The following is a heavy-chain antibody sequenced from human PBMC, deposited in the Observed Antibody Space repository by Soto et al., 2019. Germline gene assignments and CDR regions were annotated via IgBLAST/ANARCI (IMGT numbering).Heavy chain of an antibody. Sequence: QEQLVESGGGVVQPGTSLRLSCAASGFTLSTYGMHWVRQAPGKGLEWLAMIPHDGGAIHYTDSVKGRCTVSRDTSPNTFHLHVNGLRLEDTGVYYCARDFGPSSWYNWFDPWGQGTLVTVSS. CDR2: IPHDGGAI. D-gene: IGHD6-13*01. CDR1: GFTLSTYG. CDR3: ARDFGPSSWYNWFDP. J-gene: IGHJ5*02. V-gene: IGHV3-30*03.